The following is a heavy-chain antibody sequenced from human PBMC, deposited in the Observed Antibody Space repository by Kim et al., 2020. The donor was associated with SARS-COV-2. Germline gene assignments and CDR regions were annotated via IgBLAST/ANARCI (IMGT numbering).Heavy chain of an antibody. V-gene: IGHV1-58*02. J-gene: IGHJ5*02. CDR2: IVVGTGNT. CDR3: AADLWDSSGFSWNGFDP. D-gene: IGHD3-22*01. CDR1: GFAFTRSA. Sequence: SVKVSCKASGFAFTRSAMQWVRQTRGQRLEWIGWIVVGTGNTNYAQKFQERVTISSDMSTSTAYMELSSLRSEDTAVYYCAADLWDSSGFSWNGFDPWGQGTLVTVSS.